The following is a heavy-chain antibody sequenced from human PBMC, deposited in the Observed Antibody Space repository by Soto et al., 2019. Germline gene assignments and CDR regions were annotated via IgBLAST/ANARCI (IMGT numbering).Heavy chain of an antibody. CDR1: GGSISSSSYY. Sequence: TSETLSLTCTVSGGSISSSSYYWGWIRQPPGKGLEWIGSIYYSGSTYYNPSLKSRVTISVDTSKNQFSLKLSSVTAADTAVYYCARHVPRIYGDYAEFDYWGQGTLVTVSS. CDR2: IYYSGST. V-gene: IGHV4-39*01. CDR3: ARHVPRIYGDYAEFDY. J-gene: IGHJ4*02. D-gene: IGHD4-17*01.